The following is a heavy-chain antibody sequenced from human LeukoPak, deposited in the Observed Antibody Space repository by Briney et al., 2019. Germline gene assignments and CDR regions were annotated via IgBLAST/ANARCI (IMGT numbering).Heavy chain of an antibody. D-gene: IGHD4-4*01. V-gene: IGHV4-34*01. Sequence: SETLSLTCAVYGGSFSGYYWSWIRQPPGKGLEWIGEINHSGSTNYNPSLKSRVTISVDTSKNQFSLKLSSVTAADTAVYYCARGPEGSIYTPLDYWGQGTLVTVSS. CDR2: INHSGST. CDR1: GGSFSGYY. CDR3: ARGPEGSIYTPLDY. J-gene: IGHJ4*02.